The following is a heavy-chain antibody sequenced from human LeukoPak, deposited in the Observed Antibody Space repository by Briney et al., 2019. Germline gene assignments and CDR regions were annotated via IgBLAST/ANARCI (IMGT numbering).Heavy chain of an antibody. CDR3: ARDAGSAGISWFDS. CDR2: MSADGINT. Sequence: GGSLRLSCTASGFIFSDYAMHWVRQAPGKGLEWVAVMSADGINTFYAASARGRFTISRDNSKGTVNLQMNRLTSEDTAVYYCARDAGSAGISWFDSWGQGSVVAVSS. J-gene: IGHJ5*01. V-gene: IGHV3-30-3*01. D-gene: IGHD6-19*01. CDR1: GFIFSDYA.